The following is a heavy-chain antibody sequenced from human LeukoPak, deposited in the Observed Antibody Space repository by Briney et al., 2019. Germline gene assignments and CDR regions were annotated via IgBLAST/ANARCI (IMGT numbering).Heavy chain of an antibody. V-gene: IGHV3-23*01. Sequence: PGGSLRLSCAASGFTFSSYAMSWVRQAPGKGLEWVSAISGSGGSTYYADSVKGRFTISRDNSKNTLYLQMNSLRAEDTAVYYCARDRVLGDCSGGSCYKYYYYGMDVWGQGTTVTVSS. CDR3: ARDRVLGDCSGGSCYKYYYYGMDV. D-gene: IGHD2-15*01. J-gene: IGHJ6*02. CDR2: ISGSGGST. CDR1: GFTFSSYA.